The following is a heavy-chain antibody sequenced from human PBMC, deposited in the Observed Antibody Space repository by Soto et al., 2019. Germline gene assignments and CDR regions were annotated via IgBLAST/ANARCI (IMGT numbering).Heavy chain of an antibody. CDR2: SYYSGST. CDR1: GGSISSGAYF. D-gene: IGHD3-3*01. Sequence: VQLQESGPGLVKPSQTLSLTCTVTGGSISSGAYFWSWIRQPPGRGLEWIGYSYYSGSTYYNPSLKSRINIAVDTAYYQFSLELSSVTGADSAVYYCARDTRRAYSHDHLGHVTLVTVS. V-gene: IGHV4-31*03. J-gene: IGHJ4*01. CDR3: ARDTRRAYSHDH.